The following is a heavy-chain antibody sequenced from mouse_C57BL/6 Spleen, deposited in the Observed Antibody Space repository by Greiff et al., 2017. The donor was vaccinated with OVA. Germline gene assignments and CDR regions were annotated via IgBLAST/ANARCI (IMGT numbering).Heavy chain of an antibody. Sequence: EVKLMESGGGLVKPGGSLKLSCAASGFTFSDYGMHWVRQAPEKGLEWVAYISSGSSTLYYADTVKGRFTISRDNAKNTLFLQMTSLRSEDTAMYCCARGYWYFDVWGTGTTVTVSS. J-gene: IGHJ1*03. CDR1: GFTFSDYG. V-gene: IGHV5-17*01. CDR2: ISSGSSTL. CDR3: ARGYWYFDV.